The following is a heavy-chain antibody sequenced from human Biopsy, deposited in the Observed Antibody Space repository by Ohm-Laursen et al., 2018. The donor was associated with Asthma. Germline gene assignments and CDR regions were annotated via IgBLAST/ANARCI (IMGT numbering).Heavy chain of an antibody. D-gene: IGHD3-22*01. CDR1: GGSFSNFA. Sequence: SVKVSCKAPGGSFSNFAFSWVRQAPGHGLEWMGTILTKFDITSYAEKFQGRVTITADKSTSTTYMELSRLRSEDTAVYYCARSYDTDSYPVLVLDYWGQGTLVTVSS. J-gene: IGHJ4*02. CDR3: ARSYDTDSYPVLVLDY. CDR2: ILTKFDIT. V-gene: IGHV1-69*04.